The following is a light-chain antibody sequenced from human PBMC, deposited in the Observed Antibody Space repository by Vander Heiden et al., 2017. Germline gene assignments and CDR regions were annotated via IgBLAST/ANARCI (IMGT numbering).Light chain of an antibody. CDR3: QTWGTGIHWV. Sequence: QLVLTQPPSASASLGASVKFTCTLSSGHRNNAIAWHQQQPGKGPRFLMKINSDGSHNKGDGIPDRFSGSSSGAERYLIISSLQSEDEAVYYCQTWGTGIHWVFGGGTRLTVL. CDR2: INSDGSH. J-gene: IGLJ3*02. V-gene: IGLV4-69*01. CDR1: SGHRNNA.